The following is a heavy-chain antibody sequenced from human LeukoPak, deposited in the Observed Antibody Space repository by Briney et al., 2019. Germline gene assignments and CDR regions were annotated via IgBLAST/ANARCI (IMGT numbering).Heavy chain of an antibody. J-gene: IGHJ4*02. V-gene: IGHV1-69*01. CDR3: ASYLGYCSGGSCPKEISSFDY. D-gene: IGHD2-15*01. CDR1: GGTVSRYA. Sequence: SVKVSCKASGGTVSRYAISWVRQAPGQGLEWMGGIIPIFGTANYAQKFQGRVTVTVDESTSTAYMELSSLRSEDTTVYYCASYLGYCSGGSCPKEISSFDYWGQGPLVTVSS. CDR2: IIPIFGTA.